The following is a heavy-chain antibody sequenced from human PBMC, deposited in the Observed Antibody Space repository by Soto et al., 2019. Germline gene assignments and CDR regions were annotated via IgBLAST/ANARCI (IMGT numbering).Heavy chain of an antibody. CDR2: IYYSGST. J-gene: IGHJ4*02. Sequence: QVQLQESGPGLVKPSQTLSLTCTVSGGSISSGGYYWSLIRQHPGKGLEWIGYIYYSGSTYYNPSLNSQVTISVDTSNDQFSLKLSSVTAADTAVYDCAGLYCGSYPRDFDYWGQETLVTVSS. V-gene: IGHV4-31*01. CDR1: GGSISSGGYY. CDR3: AGLYCGSYPRDFDY. D-gene: IGHD1-26*01.